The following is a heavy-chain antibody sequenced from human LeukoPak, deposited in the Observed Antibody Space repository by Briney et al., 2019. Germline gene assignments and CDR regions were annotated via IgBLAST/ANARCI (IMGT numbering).Heavy chain of an antibody. V-gene: IGHV4-39*07. CDR1: GGSISSSSYY. J-gene: IGHJ3*02. CDR2: IYTSGST. CDR3: AREARLRYFDWLGNDAFDI. Sequence: PSETLSLTCTVSGGSISSSSYYWGWIRQPPGKGLEWIGSIYTSGSTNYNPSLKSRVTISVDTSKNQFSLKLSSVTAADTAVYYCAREARLRYFDWLGNDAFDIWGQGTMVTVSS. D-gene: IGHD3-9*01.